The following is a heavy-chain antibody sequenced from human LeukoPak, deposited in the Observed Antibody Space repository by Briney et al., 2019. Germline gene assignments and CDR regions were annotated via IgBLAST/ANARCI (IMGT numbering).Heavy chain of an antibody. D-gene: IGHD3-16*01. CDR1: GYTFTNYG. Sequence: ASVKVSCKASGYTFTNYGIPPPPPPPPQGLEWMGWISVYNGNTNYAQKLQGRVTMTRDTSTSTAYMQLRSLRSDDTAVYYCARDLKRSRARWENLGLDPWGQGTLVTVSS. CDR2: ISVYNGNT. CDR3: ARDLKRSRARWENLGLDP. V-gene: IGHV1-18*01. J-gene: IGHJ5*02.